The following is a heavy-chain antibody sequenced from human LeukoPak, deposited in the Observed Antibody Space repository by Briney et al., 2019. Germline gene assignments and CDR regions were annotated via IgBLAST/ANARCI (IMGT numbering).Heavy chain of an antibody. D-gene: IGHD2-21*01. CDR1: GVTISSYY. J-gene: IGHJ4*02. CDR2: IYYSGST. V-gene: IGHV4-59*01. CDR3: ARGVVIAPQTFDY. Sequence: SETLSLTCTVSGVTISSYYWSWIRQPPGKGLEWIGDIYYSGSTNYNPSLKSRVTISVDTSKNQFSLKLSSVTAADTAVYYCARGVVIAPQTFDYWGQGTLVTVSS.